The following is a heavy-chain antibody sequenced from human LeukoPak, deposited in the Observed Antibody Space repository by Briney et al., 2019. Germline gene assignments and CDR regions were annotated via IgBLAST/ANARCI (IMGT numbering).Heavy chain of an antibody. J-gene: IGHJ5*02. V-gene: IGHV3-9*01. D-gene: IGHD2-15*01. CDR1: GFTFDDYA. Sequence: GGSLRLSCAASGFTFDDYAMHWVRQAPGKGLEWVSGISWNSGTKGYADSVKGRFTISRDNSKNTLYLQMNSLRAEDTAVYYCASLDGYCSGGSCYSGAQDPWGQGTLVTVSS. CDR3: ASLDGYCSGGSCYSGAQDP. CDR2: ISWNSGTK.